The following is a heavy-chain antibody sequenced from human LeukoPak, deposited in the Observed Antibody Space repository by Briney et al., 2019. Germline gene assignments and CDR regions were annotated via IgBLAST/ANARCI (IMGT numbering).Heavy chain of an antibody. CDR1: GFTFSSYS. V-gene: IGHV3-48*01. CDR3: ARCFCGGDCYYYYYMDV. Sequence: PGGSLRLSCAASGFTFSSYSMNWVRQAPGKGLEWVSYISSSSSTIYYADSVKGRFTISRDNARNSLYPQMNSLRAEDTAVYYCARCFCGGDCYYYYYMDVWGKGTTVTVSS. J-gene: IGHJ6*03. CDR2: ISSSSSTI. D-gene: IGHD2-21*02.